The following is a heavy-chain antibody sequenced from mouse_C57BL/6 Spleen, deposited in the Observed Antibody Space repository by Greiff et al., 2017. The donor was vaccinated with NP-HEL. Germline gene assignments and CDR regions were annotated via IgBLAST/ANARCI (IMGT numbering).Heavy chain of an antibody. CDR2: IYPGDGDT. V-gene: IGHV1-82*01. J-gene: IGHJ3*01. CDR1: GYAFSSSW. CDR3: VNPWFAY. Sequence: VKLQQSGPELVKPGASVKISCKASGYAFSSSWMNWVKQRPGKGLEWIGRIYPGDGDTNYNGKFKGKATLTADKSSSTAYMQLSSLTSEDSAVYFCVNPWFAYWGQGTLVTVSA.